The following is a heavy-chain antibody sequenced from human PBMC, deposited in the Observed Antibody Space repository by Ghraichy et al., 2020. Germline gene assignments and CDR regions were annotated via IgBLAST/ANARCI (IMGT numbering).Heavy chain of an antibody. J-gene: IGHJ4*02. CDR1: GGSISSGDYY. V-gene: IGHV4-30-4*01. D-gene: IGHD3-22*01. CDR3: ARNYYDSSGYYYVYHYYFDY. CDR2: IYYSGST. Sequence: SQTLSLTCTVSGGSISSGDYYWSWIRQPPGKGLEWIGYIYYSGSTYYNPSLKSRVTISVDTSKNQFSLKLSSVTAADTAVYYCARNYYDSSGYYYVYHYYFDYWGQGTLVTVSS.